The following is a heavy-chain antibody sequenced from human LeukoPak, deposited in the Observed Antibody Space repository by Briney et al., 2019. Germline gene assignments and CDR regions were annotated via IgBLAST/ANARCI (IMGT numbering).Heavy chain of an antibody. CDR2: ISAYNGNT. CDR1: GYTFTSYG. CDR3: ARAGGYYGSGSYSNYMDV. V-gene: IGHV1-18*01. Sequence: ASVKVSCKASGYTFTSYGISWVRQAPGQGLEWMGWISAYNGNTNYAQKLQGRVNMTTDTSTSTAYMELRSLRSDDTAVYYCARAGGYYGSGSYSNYMDVWGKGTTVTVSS. J-gene: IGHJ6*03. D-gene: IGHD3-10*01.